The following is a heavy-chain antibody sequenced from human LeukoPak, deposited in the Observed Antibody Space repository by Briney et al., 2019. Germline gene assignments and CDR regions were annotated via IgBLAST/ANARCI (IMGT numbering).Heavy chain of an antibody. V-gene: IGHV3-23*01. Sequence: HTGGSLRLSCAASGLTFSSYAMSWVRQAPGKGLEWVSAVSGSGGTTYYADSVKGRFTISRDNSKNTLYLQMNSLRAEDTAVYYCASDPGEYSSSYPVKFDYYYMDVWGKGTTVTVSS. CDR2: VSGSGGTT. J-gene: IGHJ6*03. CDR1: GLTFSSYA. CDR3: ASDPGEYSSSYPVKFDYYYMDV. D-gene: IGHD6-6*01.